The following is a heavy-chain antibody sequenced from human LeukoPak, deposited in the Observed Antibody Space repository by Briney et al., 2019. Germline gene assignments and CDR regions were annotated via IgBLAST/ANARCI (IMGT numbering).Heavy chain of an antibody. CDR1: GFTFSDYY. J-gene: IGHJ4*02. CDR2: ISSSSTYT. CDR3: ARDMEIGTMVTFKYWY. D-gene: IGHD3-16*01. V-gene: IGHV3-11*06. Sequence: PGGSLRLSCAASGFTFSDYYMTWIRQAPGKGLEWVSYISSSSTYTNYGDSVKGRFTISRDNAKNSLYLQMNSLRDEDTAVYYCARDMEIGTMVTFKYWYWGQGTLVTVSS.